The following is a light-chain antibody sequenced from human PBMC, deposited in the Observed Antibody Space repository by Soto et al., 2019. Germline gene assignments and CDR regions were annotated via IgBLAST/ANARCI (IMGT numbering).Light chain of an antibody. V-gene: IGLV8-61*01. J-gene: IGLJ2*01. CDR3: MLHVGSGISV. CDR1: SGSVSSANS. CDR2: STN. Sequence: QTVVTQEPSLSVSPGGTVTLTCGLRSGSVSSANSPSWYQQTPGQAPRTLIYSTNNRPSGVPDHFSGSILGNKAALTITGAEADDESDYYCMLHVGSGISVFGGGTKVTVL.